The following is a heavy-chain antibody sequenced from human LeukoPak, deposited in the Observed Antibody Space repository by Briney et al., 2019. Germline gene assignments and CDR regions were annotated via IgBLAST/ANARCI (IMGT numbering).Heavy chain of an antibody. D-gene: IGHD2-8*01. J-gene: IGHJ4*02. CDR2: ISYDGSNK. CDR3: ARVYLERLTAGYFDH. V-gene: IGHV3-30*03. Sequence: GRSLRLSCAASGFTISSYGMHWVRQAPGKGLAWAAVISYDGSNKYYADSVKGRFTISRDNSKSTLYLQMNSLRDDDSAAYFCARVYLERLTAGYFDHWGQGTQVTVSP. CDR1: GFTISSYG.